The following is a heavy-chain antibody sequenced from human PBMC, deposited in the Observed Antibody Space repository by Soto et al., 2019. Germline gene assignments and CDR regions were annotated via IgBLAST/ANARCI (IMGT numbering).Heavy chain of an antibody. D-gene: IGHD1-26*01. V-gene: IGHV3-23*01. CDR1: GFTFSSYA. CDR3: AKAVGATGGMDV. CDR2: ISGSGGST. Sequence: EVQLLESGGGLVQPGGSLRLSCAASGFTFSSYAMSWVRQAPGKGLEWVSAISGSGGSTYYADSVKGRFTISRDNSKNTLYLQMYSLRAEDTAVYYCAKAVGATGGMDVWGQGTTVTVSS. J-gene: IGHJ6*02.